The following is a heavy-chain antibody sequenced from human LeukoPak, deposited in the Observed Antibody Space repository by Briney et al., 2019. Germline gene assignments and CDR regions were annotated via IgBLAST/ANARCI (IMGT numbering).Heavy chain of an antibody. V-gene: IGHV3-33*01. Sequence: GRSLRLSCITSGFTFSNYGFHWVRQAPGKGLEWTAAIWCDGSNQYYPDSVKGRFTISRDNSKNTIYLQMNSLRIEDTAMYYCARDLSSSWSPGVWGQGTMVSVSS. CDR3: ARDLSSSWSPGV. CDR2: IWCDGSNQ. CDR1: GFTFSNYG. D-gene: IGHD6-13*01. J-gene: IGHJ3*01.